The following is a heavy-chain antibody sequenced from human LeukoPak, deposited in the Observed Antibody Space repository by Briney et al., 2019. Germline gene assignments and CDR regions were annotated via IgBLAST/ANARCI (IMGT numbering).Heavy chain of an antibody. CDR1: GFTFSSYA. J-gene: IGHJ4*02. CDR3: AKVTYGSGTYGAFDY. CDR2: ISGSGGRT. D-gene: IGHD3-10*01. V-gene: IGHV3-23*01. Sequence: GGSLRLSCAASGFTFSSYAMSWVRQAPGKGLEWVSGISGSGGRTYYADSVKGRFTISRDNSKNTLYLQMNSLRADDTAVYYCAKVTYGSGTYGAFDYWGQGTLVTVSS.